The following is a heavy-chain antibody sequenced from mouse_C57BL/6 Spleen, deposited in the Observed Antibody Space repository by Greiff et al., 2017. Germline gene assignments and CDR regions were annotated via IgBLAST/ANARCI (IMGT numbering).Heavy chain of an antibody. V-gene: IGHV1-64*01. CDR3: ARDYGSSYLYAMDY. Sequence: VQLQQPGAELVKPGASVKLSCKASGYTFTSYWMHWVKQRPGQGLEWIGMIHPNSGSTNYNEKFKSKATLTVDKSSSTAYMQLSSLTSEDSAVYYCARDYGSSYLYAMDYWGQGTSVTVSS. D-gene: IGHD1-1*01. J-gene: IGHJ4*01. CDR2: IHPNSGST. CDR1: GYTFTSYW.